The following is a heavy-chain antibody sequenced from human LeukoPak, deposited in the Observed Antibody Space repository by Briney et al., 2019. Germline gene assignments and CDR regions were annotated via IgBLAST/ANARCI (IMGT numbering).Heavy chain of an antibody. V-gene: IGHV3-7*02. D-gene: IGHD3-22*01. J-gene: IGHJ4*02. CDR1: GFTFSNYW. Sequence: PGGSLRLSCAASGFTFSNYWMHWVRQAPGKGLEWVANIKQDGSEKYYVDSVKGRFTISRDNAKNSLYLQMNSLRAEDTAVYYCASVQVYYDSSGSPFRDYWGQGTLVTVSS. CDR3: ASVQVYYDSSGSPFRDY. CDR2: IKQDGSEK.